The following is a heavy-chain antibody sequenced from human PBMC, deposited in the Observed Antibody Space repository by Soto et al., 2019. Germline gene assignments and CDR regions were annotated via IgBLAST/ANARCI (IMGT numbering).Heavy chain of an antibody. CDR3: AREDIVVVPAAIRRYYYYGMDV. V-gene: IGHV1-69*13. J-gene: IGHJ6*02. D-gene: IGHD2-2*01. CDR2: IIPIFGTA. CDR1: GGTFSSYA. Sequence: SVKVSFKASGGTFSSYAISWVRHAPGQGLEWMGGIIPIFGTANYAQKFQGRVTITADESTSTAYMELSSLRSEDTAVYYCAREDIVVVPAAIRRYYYYGMDVWGQGTTVTVSS.